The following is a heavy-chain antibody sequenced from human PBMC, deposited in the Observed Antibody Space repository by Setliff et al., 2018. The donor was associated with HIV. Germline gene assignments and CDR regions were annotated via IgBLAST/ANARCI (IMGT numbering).Heavy chain of an antibody. CDR3: AKDRGGSSPPHFDY. CDR1: GFSFSNYA. CDR2: VIRGGHNT. Sequence: PGGSLRLSCAASGFSFSNYAMSWVRQAPGKGLEWVSSVIRGGHNTFYADSVKGRFTISRDNSKDTLYLQMNSLRAGDTAVYYCAKDRGGSSPPHFDYWGQGTLVTVSS. V-gene: IGHV3-23*01. J-gene: IGHJ4*02. D-gene: IGHD1-26*01.